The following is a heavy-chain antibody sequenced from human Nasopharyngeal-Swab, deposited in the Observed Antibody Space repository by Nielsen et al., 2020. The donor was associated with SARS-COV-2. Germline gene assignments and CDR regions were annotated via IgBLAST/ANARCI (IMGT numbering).Heavy chain of an antibody. CDR2: INSDGSST. Sequence: GESLKISCAASGFTFGSYWMHWVRQAPGKGLVWVSRINSDGSSTGYADTVKGRFTISRDNAKKTLFLQMNSLRGEDTAVYYCTTDLWWLVRYLVDYWGQGTLVTVSS. D-gene: IGHD6-19*01. V-gene: IGHV3-74*01. CDR3: TTDLWWLVRYLVDY. J-gene: IGHJ4*02. CDR1: GFTFGSYW.